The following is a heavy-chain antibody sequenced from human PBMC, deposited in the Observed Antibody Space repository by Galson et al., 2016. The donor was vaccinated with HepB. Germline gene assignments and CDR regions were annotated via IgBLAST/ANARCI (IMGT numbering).Heavy chain of an antibody. CDR1: GFIFGEYA. D-gene: IGHD2-8*01. CDR3: AKDKVSFYYYVMDV. Sequence: SLRLSCAASGFIFGEYAMHWVRQAPGKGLEWVSGITWNSGAIAYADSVKGRFTISRDNAKNTLYLQMNSLRGDDTALYYCAKDKVSFYYYVMDVWGQGTTVTVSS. J-gene: IGHJ6*02. CDR2: ITWNSGAI. V-gene: IGHV3-9*01.